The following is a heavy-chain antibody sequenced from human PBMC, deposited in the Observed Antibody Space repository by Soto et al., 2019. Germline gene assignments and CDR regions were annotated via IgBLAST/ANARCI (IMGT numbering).Heavy chain of an antibody. CDR2: IKEDGSEE. CDR1: RFTFSGSW. CDR3: ARGARI. V-gene: IGHV3-7*01. J-gene: IGHJ3*02. Sequence: EVQLVESGGDLVRPGGSLSLSCADSRFTFSGSWLYWVRQAPGKRLEWVANIKEDGSEENYGDSVRGRFTISIENAKNSLYLQMTSLRAEYTAVYYWARGARIWGEGAMFNVSP.